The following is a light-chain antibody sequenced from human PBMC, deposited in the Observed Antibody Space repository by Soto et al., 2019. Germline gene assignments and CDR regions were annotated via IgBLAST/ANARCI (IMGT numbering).Light chain of an antibody. CDR3: SSFTSRNTYV. J-gene: IGLJ1*01. V-gene: IGLV2-14*01. CDR1: SSDVGGYTF. CDR2: DVS. Sequence: QSALTQPASVSASPGQSIAISCTGTSSDVGGYTFVSWYQQHPGKAPKLMIYDVSTRPSGISNRFSGSKSGNTASLTISGLQAEDEADYYCSSFTSRNTYVFGTGTKLTVL.